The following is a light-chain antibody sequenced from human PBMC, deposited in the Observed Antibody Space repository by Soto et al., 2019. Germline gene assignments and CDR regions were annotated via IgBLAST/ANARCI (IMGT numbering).Light chain of an antibody. V-gene: IGLV1-47*01. CDR1: SSNIGSNY. CDR3: ASLDDSLSGVV. Sequence: QSVLTQPPSASGTPGQRVTISCSGSSSNIGSNYVYWYQQLPGTAPKLLINGSNQRPSGVPDRFFGSKSVTSASLAISGLRSEDEADYYCASLDDSLSGVVFGGGTKLTVL. CDR2: GSN. J-gene: IGLJ2*01.